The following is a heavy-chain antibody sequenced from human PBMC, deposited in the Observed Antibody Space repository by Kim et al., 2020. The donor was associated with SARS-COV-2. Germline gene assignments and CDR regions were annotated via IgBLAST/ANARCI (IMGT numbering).Heavy chain of an antibody. CDR2: ISYDGSNK. CDR3: ANEQNYFVWLLPGTWFDP. D-gene: IGHD3-9*01. Sequence: GGSLRLSCAASGFTFSSYGMHWVRQAPGKGLEWVAVISYDGSNKYYADSVKGRFTISRDNSKNTLYLQMNSLRAEDTAVDYCANEQNYFVWLLPGTWFDPWGHGTLVTGAS. V-gene: IGHV3-30*18. CDR1: GFTFSSYG. J-gene: IGHJ5*02.